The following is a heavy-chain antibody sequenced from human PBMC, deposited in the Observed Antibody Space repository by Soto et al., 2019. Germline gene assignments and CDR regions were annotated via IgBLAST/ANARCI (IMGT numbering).Heavy chain of an antibody. D-gene: IGHD2-21*02. Sequence: GSLRLSCAASGVSFSHYNMLMVGQAPGKGLEWVSYISSESGTIYYAEALKGRFTVSRDNAKNSLFLQMNTLRDEDTATYYCARCYCSCDDCFSQIEIWGQVALVIVSA. CDR1: GVSFSHYN. CDR3: ARCYCSCDDCFSQIEI. CDR2: ISSESGTI. J-gene: IGHJ4*02. V-gene: IGHV3-48*02.